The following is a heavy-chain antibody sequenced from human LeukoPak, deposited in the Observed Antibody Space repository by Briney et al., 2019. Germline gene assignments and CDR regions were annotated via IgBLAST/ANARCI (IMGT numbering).Heavy chain of an antibody. D-gene: IGHD4-17*01. Sequence: ASVKVSCKTSGYTFTNHGISWVRQAPGQGLEWMGWISRYSGNTNYVQKFQGRVTMTTDTPTSTAYMEVRNLKSDDTAVYYCARDLSLGRHEYGEAFDNWGQGTLVIVSS. CDR1: GYTFTNHG. CDR2: ISRYSGNT. J-gene: IGHJ4*02. CDR3: ARDLSLGRHEYGEAFDN. V-gene: IGHV1-18*01.